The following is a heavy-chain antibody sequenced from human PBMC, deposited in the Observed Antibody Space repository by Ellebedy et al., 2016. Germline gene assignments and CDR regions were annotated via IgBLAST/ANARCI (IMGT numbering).Heavy chain of an antibody. V-gene: IGHV1-24*01. Sequence: ASVKVSXXVSGYTLTELSMHWVRQAPGKGLEWMGGFDPEDGETIYAQKFQGRVTMTEDTSTDTAYMELSSLRSEDTAVYYCAIITGTNFDYWGQGTLVTVSS. D-gene: IGHD1-20*01. CDR3: AIITGTNFDY. CDR1: GYTLTELS. CDR2: FDPEDGET. J-gene: IGHJ4*02.